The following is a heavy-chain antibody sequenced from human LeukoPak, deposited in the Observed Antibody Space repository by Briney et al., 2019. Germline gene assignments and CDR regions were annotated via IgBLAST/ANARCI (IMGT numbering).Heavy chain of an antibody. CDR3: AKGNGYSYGRYYFDY. CDR1: GFTFSSYA. Sequence: GGSLRLSCAASGFTFSSYAMGWVRQAPGKGLEWFSAITASGGNTYYADSVKGRFTISRDNSKNTLYLQVNSLRAEDTAVYYCAKGNGYSYGRYYFDYWGQGTLVSVSS. CDR2: ITASGGNT. V-gene: IGHV3-23*01. D-gene: IGHD5-18*01. J-gene: IGHJ4*02.